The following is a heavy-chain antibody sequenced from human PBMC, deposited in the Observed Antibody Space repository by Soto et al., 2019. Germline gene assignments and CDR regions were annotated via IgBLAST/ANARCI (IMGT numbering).Heavy chain of an antibody. Sequence: EVQLLESGGGIVQPGGSLRVSCVASGFTFRNFVMSWVRQVPGKGLEWVSAIRGTGGETFYADSVKGRFTISRDNSKNTLYLQMNSLRDEDTALYFCAQDRGWGVVSPSHDYWGQGTLVTVSS. J-gene: IGHJ4*02. V-gene: IGHV3-23*01. D-gene: IGHD2-21*01. CDR1: GFTFRNFV. CDR2: IRGTGGET. CDR3: AQDRGWGVVSPSHDY.